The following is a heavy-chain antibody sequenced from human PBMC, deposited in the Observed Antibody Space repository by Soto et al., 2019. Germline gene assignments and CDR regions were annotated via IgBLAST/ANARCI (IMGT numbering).Heavy chain of an antibody. V-gene: IGHV3-15*01. J-gene: IGHJ5*02. CDR1: GFPFSNAL. CDR2: IKSKSDGATT. D-gene: IGHD3-3*01. Sequence: GGSLRLSCAASGFPFSNALMTLVRQSPGKGLEWVGRIKSKSDGATTDYAAPVRGRFIISRDDSKNTLYLQMNSLKTEDTAVYYCTTGLTLFGVVTDPWGQGKLFTVSS. CDR3: TTGLTLFGVVTDP.